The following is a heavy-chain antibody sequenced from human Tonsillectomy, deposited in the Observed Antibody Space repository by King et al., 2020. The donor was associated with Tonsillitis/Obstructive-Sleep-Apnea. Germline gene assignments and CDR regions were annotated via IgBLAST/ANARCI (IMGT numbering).Heavy chain of an antibody. CDR2: ISWNSGSI. D-gene: IGHD3-3*01. J-gene: IGHJ4*02. CDR1: GFTFDDYA. CDR3: ATSGQFGVVIRD. V-gene: IGHV3-9*01. Sequence: VQLVESGGGLVQPGRSLRLSCAASGFTFDDYAMHWVRPAPGKGLEWVSGISWNSGSINYADSVKGRFTISRDNAKNSLYLQMNSLRAEGTALYYCATSGQFGVVIRDWGKGNLVTVST.